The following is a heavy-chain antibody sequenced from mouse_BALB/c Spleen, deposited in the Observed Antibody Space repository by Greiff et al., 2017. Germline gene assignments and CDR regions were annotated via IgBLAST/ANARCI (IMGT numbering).Heavy chain of an antibody. Sequence: QVQLQQSGAELATPGASVKMSCKASGYTFTSYWMHWVKQRPGQGLEWIGYINPSTGYTEYDQKFKDKATLTTDKSSSTAYMQLSSLTSEDSAVYYCASLITTVVPWDYWGQGTTLTVSS. CDR2: INPSTGYT. J-gene: IGHJ2*01. V-gene: IGHV1-4*01. D-gene: IGHD1-1*01. CDR3: ASLITTVVPWDY. CDR1: GYTFTSYW.